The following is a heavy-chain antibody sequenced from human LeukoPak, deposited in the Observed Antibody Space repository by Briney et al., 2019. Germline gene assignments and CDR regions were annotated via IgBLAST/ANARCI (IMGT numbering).Heavy chain of an antibody. CDR3: ARLGVIGRTFDY. D-gene: IGHD1-14*01. Sequence: SETLSLTCNVFGFSISSDYYWGWIRQPPGGGLEWTATIYHDGSTYYNPSLKGRVIISLDTSKNQFSLTLTYVTAADTAVYYCARLGVIGRTFDYWGQGTLVTVSS. CDR2: IYHDGST. CDR1: GFSISSDYY. V-gene: IGHV4-38-2*02. J-gene: IGHJ4*02.